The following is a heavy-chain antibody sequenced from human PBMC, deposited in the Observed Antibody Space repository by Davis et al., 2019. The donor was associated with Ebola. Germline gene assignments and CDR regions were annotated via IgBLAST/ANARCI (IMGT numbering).Heavy chain of an antibody. CDR2: INPSGGST. CDR1: GGTFSSYA. D-gene: IGHD6-13*01. V-gene: IGHV1-46*01. CDR3: AREIMYLSSSWYDF. Sequence: ASVKVSCKASGGTFSSYAISWVRQAPGQGLEWMGIINPSGGSTSYAQKFQGRVTMTRDTSTSTVYMELRSLTSDDTAVYYCAREIMYLSSSWYDFWGQGTLVTVSS. J-gene: IGHJ5*01.